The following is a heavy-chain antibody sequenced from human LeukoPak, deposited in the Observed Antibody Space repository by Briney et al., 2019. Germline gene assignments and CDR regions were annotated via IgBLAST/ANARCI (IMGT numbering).Heavy chain of an antibody. J-gene: IGHJ4*02. Sequence: PGRSLRLSCAASGFTFSSYGMHWVRQAPGKGLEWVAVIWYDGSNKYYADSVEGRFTISRDNSKNTLYLQMNSLRAEDTAVYYCARGLNSGYSYGYPFDYWGQGTLVTVSS. V-gene: IGHV3-33*01. D-gene: IGHD5-18*01. CDR2: IWYDGSNK. CDR1: GFTFSSYG. CDR3: ARGLNSGYSYGYPFDY.